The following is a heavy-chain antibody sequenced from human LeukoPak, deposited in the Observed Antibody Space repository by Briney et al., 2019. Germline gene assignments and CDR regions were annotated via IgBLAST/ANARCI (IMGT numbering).Heavy chain of an antibody. CDR1: GFSFSSYS. CDR2: LSSSSSYI. D-gene: IGHD3-22*01. CDR3: ARGNYYDGYFDY. J-gene: IGHJ4*02. Sequence: GGSLRLSCAASGFSFSSYSMNCVRQAPGKGLEWVSSLSSSSSYIYYADSVKGRFTISRDNPKNSLYLQINSLRAEDTAVYYCARGNYYDGYFDYWGQGTLVTVSS. V-gene: IGHV3-21*01.